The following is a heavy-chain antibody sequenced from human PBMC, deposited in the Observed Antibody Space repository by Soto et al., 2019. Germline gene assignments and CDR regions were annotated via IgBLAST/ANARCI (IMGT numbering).Heavy chain of an antibody. CDR2: IYYSGRT. CDR1: GGSISSYY. V-gene: IGHV4-59*08. D-gene: IGHD5-18*01. Sequence: QVQLQESGPGLVKPSETLSLTCTVSGGSISSYYWSWIRQSPGKGLEWIGYIYYSGRTNYNPSLKSRVTISVDKSKNQCSLNLSSVTAADTAVYYCARRYGSCFDYWGQGTLVTVSS. J-gene: IGHJ4*02. CDR3: ARRYGSCFDY.